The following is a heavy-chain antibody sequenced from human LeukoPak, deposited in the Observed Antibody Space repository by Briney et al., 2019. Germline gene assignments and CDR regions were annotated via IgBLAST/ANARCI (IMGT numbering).Heavy chain of an antibody. J-gene: IGHJ4*02. D-gene: IGHD3-10*01. Sequence: GGSLRLSCAASGFPFDDYGMTWVRQAPGKGLEWVSGINWNGGSTGYADSVKGRFTISRDNAKNSLYLQMNSLRAEDTALYYCASAGLTYGSGSYFVYWGQGTLVTVSS. CDR1: GFPFDDYG. CDR3: ASAGLTYGSGSYFVY. V-gene: IGHV3-20*04. CDR2: INWNGGST.